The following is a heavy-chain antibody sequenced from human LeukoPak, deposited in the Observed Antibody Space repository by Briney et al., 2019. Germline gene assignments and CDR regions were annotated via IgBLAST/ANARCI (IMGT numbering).Heavy chain of an antibody. D-gene: IGHD1-26*01. CDR3: AKESGYSGSWPLSY. CDR2: ITGSGSNT. CDR1: RFIFSNAA. J-gene: IGHJ4*02. V-gene: IGHV3-23*01. Sequence: PGGSLRLSCAASRFIFSNAAMTWVRQAPGKGLEWISSITGSGSNTYYADSVKGRFTISRDNSKNTLYLQMNSLRAEDTAVYYCAKESGYSGSWPLSYWGQGTLVTVSS.